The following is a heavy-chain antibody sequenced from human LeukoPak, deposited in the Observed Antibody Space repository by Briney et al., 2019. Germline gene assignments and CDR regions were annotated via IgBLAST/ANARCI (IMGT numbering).Heavy chain of an antibody. Sequence: SETLSLTCAVYGGSFSGYYWTWIRQHPGKGLEWIGYIHYNGNTYYNPSLKSRVIISVDTSKDQFSLRLNSVTAADTAVFYCARGAMGGANWFGPWGQGTLVTVSS. CDR3: ARGAMGGANWFGP. V-gene: IGHV4-34*09. CDR1: GGSFSGYY. J-gene: IGHJ5*02. D-gene: IGHD5-18*01. CDR2: IHYNGNT.